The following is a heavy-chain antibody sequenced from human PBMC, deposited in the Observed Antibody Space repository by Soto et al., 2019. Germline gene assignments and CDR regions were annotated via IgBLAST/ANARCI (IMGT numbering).Heavy chain of an antibody. Sequence: QVQLVQSGAEVKKPGSSVKVSCKASGVTFSSYAISWVRQAPGQGREWMGGIIPIFGTANYAQKFQGRVTITADESTSTAYMELSSLRSEDTAVYYCARDGEPLAAAGSFDYWGQGTLVTVSS. D-gene: IGHD6-13*01. CDR1: GVTFSSYA. V-gene: IGHV1-69*01. J-gene: IGHJ4*02. CDR3: ARDGEPLAAAGSFDY. CDR2: IIPIFGTA.